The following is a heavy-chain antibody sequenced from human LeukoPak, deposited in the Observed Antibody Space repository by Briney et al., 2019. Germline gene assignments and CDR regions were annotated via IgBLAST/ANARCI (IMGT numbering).Heavy chain of an antibody. CDR3: ARVLGTDEGADY. CDR2: IKPDGSDK. CDR1: GFTLRNYR. V-gene: IGHV3-7*04. Sequence: GGSLRLSCTASGFTLRNYRRNWFRQAPGKGLEWVANIKPDGSDKRYVDSVQGRFTISRDNAKTSLFLQMDSLRAEDAAVYYCARVLGTDEGADYWGQGTLVTVSS. D-gene: IGHD1-7*01. J-gene: IGHJ4*02.